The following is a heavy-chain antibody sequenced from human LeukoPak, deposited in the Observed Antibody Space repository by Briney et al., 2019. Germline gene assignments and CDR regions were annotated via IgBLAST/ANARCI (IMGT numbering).Heavy chain of an antibody. Sequence: GASVKVSCKASGGRFSSYAISWVRQAPGQGLEWMGGIIPIFGTANYAQKFQGRVTITADESTSTAYMELSSLRSEDTAVYYCARVGCSSTSCYPNFDYWGQGTLVTVSS. CDR2: IIPIFGTA. J-gene: IGHJ4*02. CDR3: ARVGCSSTSCYPNFDY. CDR1: GGRFSSYA. V-gene: IGHV1-69*13. D-gene: IGHD2-2*01.